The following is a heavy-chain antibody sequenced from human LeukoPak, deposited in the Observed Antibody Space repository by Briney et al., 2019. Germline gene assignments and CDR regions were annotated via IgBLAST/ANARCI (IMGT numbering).Heavy chain of an antibody. CDR3: ARGVGIAVAGTKTYFDY. CDR2: IIPILGIA. Sequence: ASVKVSCKASGGTFSSYAISWVRQAPGQGLEWMGRIIPILGIANYAQKFQGRVTITADKSTSTAYMELSSLRSEDTAVYYCARGVGIAVAGTKTYFDYWGQGTLVTVS. J-gene: IGHJ4*02. D-gene: IGHD6-19*01. V-gene: IGHV1-69*04. CDR1: GGTFSSYA.